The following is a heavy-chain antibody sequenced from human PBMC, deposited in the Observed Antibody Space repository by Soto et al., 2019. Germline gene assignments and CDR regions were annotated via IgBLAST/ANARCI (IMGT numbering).Heavy chain of an antibody. CDR2: IYYSGRA. CDR1: GDPMTISDFL. J-gene: IGHJ3*01. D-gene: IGHD2-2*01. Sequence: QLLESGPGLVMPSETLSLSCSVSGDPMTISDFLWGWVRQPPGKGLEWIGGIYYSGRANYNPSLRNRATMYVDTSRNQLFLNVTSVTAADTAVYSCARPVYAHWAFEVWGQGKWVTVSS. CDR3: ARPVYAHWAFEV. V-gene: IGHV4-39*01.